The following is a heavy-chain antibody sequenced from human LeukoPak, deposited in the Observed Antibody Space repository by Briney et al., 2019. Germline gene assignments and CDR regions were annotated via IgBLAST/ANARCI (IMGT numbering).Heavy chain of an antibody. J-gene: IGHJ5*02. D-gene: IGHD6-19*01. CDR2: ISYDGSNK. Sequence: GGSLRLSCAAPGFTFSSYGMHWVRQAPGKGLEWVAVISYDGSNKYYADSVKGRFTISRDNSKNTLYLQMNSLRAEDTAVYYCAKGTDSSGWSGDWFDPWGQGTLVTVSS. V-gene: IGHV3-30*18. CDR3: AKGTDSSGWSGDWFDP. CDR1: GFTFSSYG.